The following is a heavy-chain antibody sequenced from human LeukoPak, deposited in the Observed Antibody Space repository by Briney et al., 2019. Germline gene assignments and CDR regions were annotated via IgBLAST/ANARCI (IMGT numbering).Heavy chain of an antibody. D-gene: IGHD6-13*01. J-gene: IGHJ6*03. V-gene: IGHV1-8*03. CDR3: AREGSLSYYYYMDV. CDR1: GYTSTSYD. Sequence: GASVKVSCKASGYTSTSYDINWVRQATGQGLEWMGWMNPNSGNTGYAQKFQGRVTITRNTSISTAYMELSSLRSEDAAVYYCAREGSLSYYYYMDVWGKGTTVTVSS. CDR2: MNPNSGNT.